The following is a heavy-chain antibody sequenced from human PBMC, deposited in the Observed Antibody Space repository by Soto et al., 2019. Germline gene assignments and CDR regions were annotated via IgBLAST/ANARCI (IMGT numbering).Heavy chain of an antibody. Sequence: QVQLVQSGAEVKKPGSSVKVSCKTSGGTFSTYTLSWVRQAPGQGLEWMGRIIPVLDKADYAQRFQGRLTTTADRSTSTANMELSSLSSEDAAFYYCAEGATAGDSAVHYWGQGTLVSVSS. V-gene: IGHV1-69*02. CDR1: GGTFSTYT. D-gene: IGHD2-21*01. CDR3: AEGATAGDSAVHY. CDR2: IIPVLDKA. J-gene: IGHJ4*02.